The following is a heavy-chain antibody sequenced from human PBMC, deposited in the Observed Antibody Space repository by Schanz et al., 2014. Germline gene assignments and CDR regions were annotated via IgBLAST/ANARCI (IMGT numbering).Heavy chain of an antibody. CDR3: ARDRRFFDRDDLYYFDS. V-gene: IGHV1-18*01. J-gene: IGHJ4*02. CDR2: ISGYNHNK. CDR1: GYTFTSYG. D-gene: IGHD3-3*01. Sequence: QVHLVQSGAEVKKPGASVKVSCKASGYTFTSYGISWVRQAPGQGLEWMGWISGYNHNKEYDQKFQGRVTMTTDTSTSTAYMELRSLRSDDTAVYYCARDRRFFDRDDLYYFDSWGQGTLVTVSS.